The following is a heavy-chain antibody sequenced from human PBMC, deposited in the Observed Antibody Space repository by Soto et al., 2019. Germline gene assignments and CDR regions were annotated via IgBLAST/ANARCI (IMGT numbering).Heavy chain of an antibody. CDR2: ILPMLDIT. Sequence: QVQLVQAGAEVEKPGSSVKVSCKASGGTFGTYTLIWVRQAPGQRLEWVGRILPMLDITNTAQRFQDRVTITADNSTSTAYLELSSLRSEDTAVYYCALGSWSAETFDIWGRGTMVTVSS. CDR3: ALGSWSAETFDI. D-gene: IGHD6-13*01. V-gene: IGHV1-69*02. CDR1: GGTFGTYT. J-gene: IGHJ3*02.